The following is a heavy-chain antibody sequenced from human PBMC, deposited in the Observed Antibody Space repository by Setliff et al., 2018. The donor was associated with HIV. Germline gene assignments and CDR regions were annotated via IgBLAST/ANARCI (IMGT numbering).Heavy chain of an antibody. CDR3: ARDAGYLESSGFYYDQYLDY. CDR1: GFTFSDYT. V-gene: IGHV3-21*01. D-gene: IGHD3-22*01. Sequence: PGGPLRLSCAASGFTFSDYTMNWVRQAPGKGLEWVSSIGSSGSHISYADSVKGRFTISRDNAKNSVYLQMNSLRAGDTAVYYCARDAGYLESSGFYYDQYLDYWGQGTLVTVSS. J-gene: IGHJ4*02. CDR2: IGSSGSHI.